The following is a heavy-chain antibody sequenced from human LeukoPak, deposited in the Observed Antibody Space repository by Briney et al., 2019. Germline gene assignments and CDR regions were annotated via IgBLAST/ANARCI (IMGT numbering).Heavy chain of an antibody. Sequence: GGSLRLSCAASGFTFTSYAMNWVRQAPGKGVEWVSSISSSSGYMYYADSVRRRFTISRDNPKTSLYLQMDSLRAEHTAVYYCAVLGGSGHSFFWGQGTLVTLSS. CDR1: GFTFTSYA. J-gene: IGHJ4*02. V-gene: IGHV3-21*01. CDR2: ISSSSGYM. CDR3: AVLGGSGHSFF. D-gene: IGHD3-22*01.